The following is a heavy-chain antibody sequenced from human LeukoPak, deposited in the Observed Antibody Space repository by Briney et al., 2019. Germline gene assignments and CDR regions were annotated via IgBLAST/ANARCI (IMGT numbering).Heavy chain of an antibody. CDR3: ARDGDSSSWYNDY. J-gene: IGHJ4*02. D-gene: IGHD6-13*01. V-gene: IGHV3-7*01. CDR2: IDQDGSAK. Sequence: GGSLRLSCAASGFTFSSYWMNWVRQAPGKGLEWVANIDQDGSAKYYVDSVKGRFTFSRDNAMNSLFLQMNSLRAEDTAVYYCARDGDSSSWYNDYWGQGALVTVSS. CDR1: GFTFSSYW.